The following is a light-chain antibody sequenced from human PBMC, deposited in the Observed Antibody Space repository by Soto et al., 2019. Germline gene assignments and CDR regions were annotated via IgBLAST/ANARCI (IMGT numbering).Light chain of an antibody. V-gene: IGLV2-14*01. Sequence: QSALAQAASVAGSPGQSITISCTGSSSDVGGYNYVSWYQQHPGKAPKLIIYAVSNRPSGVSNRFSGSKSGNTATLPISGLQAADEAHYYCCSYTVSGTYVVGTATKLTV. CDR1: SSDVGGYNY. CDR2: AVS. CDR3: CSYTVSGTYV. J-gene: IGLJ1*01.